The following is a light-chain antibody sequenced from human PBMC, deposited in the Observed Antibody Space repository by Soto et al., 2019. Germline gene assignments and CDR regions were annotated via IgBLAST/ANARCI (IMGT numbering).Light chain of an antibody. CDR2: DVS. V-gene: IGLV2-11*01. CDR3: GSSAGSYTSV. CDR1: SSDVGTYNY. Sequence: QSALTQPRSVSGSPGQSVTISCTGTSSDVGTYNYVSWYQQHPGKAPKLMIYDVSQRPSGVPDRFSGSTSGNTASLTISGLQAEYESDYYCGSSAGSYTSVFGGGTKLTVL. J-gene: IGLJ2*01.